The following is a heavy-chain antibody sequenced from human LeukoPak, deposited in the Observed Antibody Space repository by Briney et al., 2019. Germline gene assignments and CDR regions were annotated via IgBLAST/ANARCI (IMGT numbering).Heavy chain of an antibody. CDR2: IRSKANSYAT. Sequence: PGGSLRLSCAVSGFTFSGSAMHWVRQGSGKGLEWVGCIRSKANSYATAYAASVKGRFTISRDDSKNTAYLQMNSLKTEGTAVYYCTTYSSGWTFDYWGQGTLVTVSS. J-gene: IGHJ4*02. D-gene: IGHD6-19*01. CDR1: GFTFSGSA. V-gene: IGHV3-73*01. CDR3: TTYSSGWTFDY.